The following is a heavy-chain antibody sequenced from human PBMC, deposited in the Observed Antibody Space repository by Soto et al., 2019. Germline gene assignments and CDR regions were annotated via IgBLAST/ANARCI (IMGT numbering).Heavy chain of an antibody. J-gene: IGHJ5*02. V-gene: IGHV4-4*07. CDR1: GGSISSYY. D-gene: IGHD4-4*01. CDR2: IYTSGST. CDR3: ARLMGHDYSNYVVGNWFDP. Sequence: SETLSLTCTVSGGSISSYYWSWIRQPAGKGLEWIGRIYTSGSTNYNPSLKSRVTMSVDTSKNQFSLKLSSVTAADTAVYYCARLMGHDYSNYVVGNWFDPWGQGTLVTVSS.